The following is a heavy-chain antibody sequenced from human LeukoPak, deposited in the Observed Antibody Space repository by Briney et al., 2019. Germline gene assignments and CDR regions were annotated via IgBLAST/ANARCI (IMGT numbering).Heavy chain of an antibody. J-gene: IGHJ4*02. CDR3: ARDPAFATSPSYYFDY. CDR1: GFTFSSYA. Sequence: GGSLRLSCAASGFTFSSYAMHWVRQAPGKGLEWVAVISYDGSNKYYADSVKGRSTISRDNSKNTLYLQMNSLRAEDTAVYYCARDPAFATSPSYYFDYWGQGTLVTVSS. CDR2: ISYDGSNK. V-gene: IGHV3-30*04. D-gene: IGHD2-15*01.